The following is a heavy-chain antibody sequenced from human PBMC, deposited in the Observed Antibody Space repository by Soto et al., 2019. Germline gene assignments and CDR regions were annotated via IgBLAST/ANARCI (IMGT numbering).Heavy chain of an antibody. D-gene: IGHD5-18*01. J-gene: IGHJ6*02. V-gene: IGHV3-49*03. CDR3: TRDRGYSYGVYYYGMDV. Sequence: PGGSLRLSCTASGFTFGDYAMSWFRQAPGKGLEWVGFIRSKAYGGTTEYAASVKGRFTISRDDSKIIAYLQMNSLKTEDTAVYYCTRDRGYSYGVYYYGMDVWGQGTTVTVSS. CDR2: IRSKAYGGTT. CDR1: GFTFGDYA.